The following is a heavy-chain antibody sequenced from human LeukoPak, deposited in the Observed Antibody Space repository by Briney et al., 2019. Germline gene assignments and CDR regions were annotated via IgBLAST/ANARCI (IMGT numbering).Heavy chain of an antibody. Sequence: GGSLRLSCAASGFTFSTYNMNWVRQAPGKGLEWVSSISSTSYYIYYADSVRGRFAISRDNAKNSLDLQMNSLRAEDTAVYYCARDVGFCGGGSCLYYYMDIWGKGTTVTVSS. J-gene: IGHJ6*03. D-gene: IGHD2-15*01. CDR3: ARDVGFCGGGSCLYYYMDI. CDR1: GFTFSTYN. V-gene: IGHV3-21*01. CDR2: ISSTSYYI.